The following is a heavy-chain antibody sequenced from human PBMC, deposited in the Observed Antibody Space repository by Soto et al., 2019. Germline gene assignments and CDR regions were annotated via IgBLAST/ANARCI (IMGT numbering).Heavy chain of an antibody. CDR1: EFSFSTYW. J-gene: IGHJ6*02. Sequence: VQLVESGGGLVQPGGSLRLSCVASEFSFSTYWMHWVRQAPGKGLMWVARIDTTGGTTTYADSVQGRFTISRDNTKNTMYLKMNSVRDEDTAIYFCASVSAAQYYYGMDAWGQGTKVTVS. D-gene: IGHD2-15*01. V-gene: IGHV3-74*02. CDR2: IDTTGGTT. CDR3: ASVSAAQYYYGMDA.